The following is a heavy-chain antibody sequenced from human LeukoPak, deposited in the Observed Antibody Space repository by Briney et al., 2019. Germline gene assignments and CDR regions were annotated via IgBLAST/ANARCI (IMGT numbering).Heavy chain of an antibody. V-gene: IGHV3-74*01. CDR2: INTDGSST. Sequence: SGGSLRLSCAASGFTFSSYWMHWVRQAPGKGPVWVSRINTDGSSTSYADSVKGRFTISRDNAKNTLYLQMNSLRAEDTAVYYCARFKELLGFDYWGQGTLVTVSS. D-gene: IGHD1-26*01. J-gene: IGHJ4*02. CDR1: GFTFSSYW. CDR3: ARFKELLGFDY.